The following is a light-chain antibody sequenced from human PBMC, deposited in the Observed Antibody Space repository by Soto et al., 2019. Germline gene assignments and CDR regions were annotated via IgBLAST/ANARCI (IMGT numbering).Light chain of an antibody. Sequence: DIQLTQSPSFLSASVGDRVTITCRASQGISSYLAWYQQKPGKAPKLLIYAASTLQSGVPSRFSGSGSGTEFTLTISSLQPEDFATYYCQQLNSYPRTFGQGTQGDIK. CDR1: QGISSY. V-gene: IGKV1-9*01. J-gene: IGKJ1*01. CDR2: AAS. CDR3: QQLNSYPRT.